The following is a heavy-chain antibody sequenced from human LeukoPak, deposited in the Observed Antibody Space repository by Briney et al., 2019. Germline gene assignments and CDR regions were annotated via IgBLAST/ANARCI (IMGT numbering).Heavy chain of an antibody. V-gene: IGHV3-23*01. D-gene: IGHD3-9*01. J-gene: IGHJ3*02. Sequence: PGGSLRLSCAASGFTFSSYAMSWVRPAPGKGLEWVSAISGSGGSTYYADSVKGRFTISRDNSKNTLYLQMNSLRAEDTAVYYCAKDTTVFDWLGHEAFDIWGQGTMVTVSS. CDR2: ISGSGGST. CDR1: GFTFSSYA. CDR3: AKDTTVFDWLGHEAFDI.